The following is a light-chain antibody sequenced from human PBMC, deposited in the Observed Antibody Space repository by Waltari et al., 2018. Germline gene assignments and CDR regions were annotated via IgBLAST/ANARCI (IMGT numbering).Light chain of an antibody. CDR3: QQSNTFPLT. V-gene: IGKV1-12*01. Sequence: DIQMTQSPSSVSASVGDRVTITCRASEDVSTWLAWYQQKPGKVPQLLIFAASVLRTGVSSRFTGSGSGTDFTLTISSLEPEDVATYYCQQSNTFPLTFGGGTKVEIK. CDR2: AAS. CDR1: EDVSTW. J-gene: IGKJ4*01.